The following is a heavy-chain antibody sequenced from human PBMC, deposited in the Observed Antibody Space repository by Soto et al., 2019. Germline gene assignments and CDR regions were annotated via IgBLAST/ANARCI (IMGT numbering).Heavy chain of an antibody. V-gene: IGHV3-30*18. CDR3: AKISAYYYDNSGANFDY. Sequence: PGGSLRLSCAASGFTFSSYGMHWVRQAPGKGLEWVAVISYDGSNKYYADSVKGRFTISRDNSKNMLYLQMSRLRAEDTAVYYCAKISAYYYDNSGANFDYWGQGTLVTVS. J-gene: IGHJ4*02. CDR2: ISYDGSNK. D-gene: IGHD3-22*01. CDR1: GFTFSSYG.